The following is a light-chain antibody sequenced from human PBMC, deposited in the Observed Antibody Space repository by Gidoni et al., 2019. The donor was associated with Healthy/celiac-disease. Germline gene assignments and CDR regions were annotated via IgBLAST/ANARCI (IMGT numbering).Light chain of an antibody. CDR2: YAS. Sequence: EIVLTQSPATLSLSPGERATLSCRASQSVSSYLAWYQQKPGQAPRLLIYYASNRATGIPARFSGSGSGTDFTLTISSLEPEDFAVYYCQQRSNWQYTFXXXTKLEIK. CDR3: QQRSNWQYT. V-gene: IGKV3-11*01. CDR1: QSVSSY. J-gene: IGKJ2*01.